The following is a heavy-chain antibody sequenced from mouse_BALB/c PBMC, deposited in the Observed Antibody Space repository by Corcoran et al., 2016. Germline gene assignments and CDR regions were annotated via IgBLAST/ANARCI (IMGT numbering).Heavy chain of an antibody. J-gene: IGHJ3*01. Sequence: EGQLQQSGPERVKPGASLKISCKASGYSFTGYYMHWVKQSHVKSLECIGRINPYNGATSYNQNFKDKASLTVDKSSSTAYMELHSLTSEDSAVYYCARGGYDGTWFAYWGQGTLVTVSA. CDR1: GYSFTGYY. V-gene: IGHV1-19*01. CDR2: INPYNGAT. CDR3: ARGGYDGTWFAY. D-gene: IGHD2-2*01.